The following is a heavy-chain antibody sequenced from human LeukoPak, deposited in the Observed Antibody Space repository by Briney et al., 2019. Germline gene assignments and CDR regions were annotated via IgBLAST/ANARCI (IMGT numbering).Heavy chain of an antibody. Sequence: PSETLSLTCAVYGGSFSGYYWSWIRQPPGKGRECIGEINHSGSTNYNPSLKSRVTISVDTSKNQFSLKLSSVTAADTAVYYCARVSVVRYFDWLSPWGQGTLVTVSS. CDR1: GGSFSGYY. V-gene: IGHV4-34*01. J-gene: IGHJ5*02. CDR3: ARVSVVRYFDWLSP. CDR2: INHSGST. D-gene: IGHD3-9*01.